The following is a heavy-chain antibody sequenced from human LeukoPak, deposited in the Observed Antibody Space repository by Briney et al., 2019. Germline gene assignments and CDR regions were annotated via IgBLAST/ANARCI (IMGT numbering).Heavy chain of an antibody. J-gene: IGHJ4*02. CDR1: GYTFTGYY. V-gene: IGHV1-2*02. CDR2: INPNSGGT. Sequence: ASVKVSCKASGYTFTGYYMHWVRQAPGQGLEWMGWINPNSGGTNYAQKFQGRVTMTRDTSISTAYMEPSRLRSDDTAVYYCARDLDLGYCSGGSCYSSDYWGQGTLVTVSS. D-gene: IGHD2-15*01. CDR3: ARDLDLGYCSGGSCYSSDY.